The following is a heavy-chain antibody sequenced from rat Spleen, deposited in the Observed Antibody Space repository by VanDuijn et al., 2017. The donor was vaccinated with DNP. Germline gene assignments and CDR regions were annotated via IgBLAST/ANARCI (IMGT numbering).Heavy chain of an antibody. CDR2: IKAKSNNYAT. Sequence: EVQVLESGGGLVQPGNSLKLSCATSGFTFSSTWMYWYRQFQEKRLEWIARIKAKSNNYATDYTESVKGRFTISRDDSKSSIYLQMNILKEEDTAIYYCASPGYWGQGVMVTVSS. CDR1: GFTFSSTW. J-gene: IGHJ2*01. CDR3: ASPGY. V-gene: IGHV6-6*01. D-gene: IGHD1-4*01.